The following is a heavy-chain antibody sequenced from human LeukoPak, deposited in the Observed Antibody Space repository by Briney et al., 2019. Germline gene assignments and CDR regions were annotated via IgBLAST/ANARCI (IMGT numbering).Heavy chain of an antibody. CDR1: GFTFSDYY. Sequence: PGGSLRLSCAASGFTFSDYYMSWIRQAPGKGLEWVSYISSSSSYTNYADSVTGRFTISRDNAKNSLYLQMNSLRAEDTAVYYCARGLRYFDPPPDYWGQGTLVTVSS. V-gene: IGHV3-11*06. CDR2: ISSSSSYT. D-gene: IGHD3-9*01. CDR3: ARGLRYFDPPPDY. J-gene: IGHJ4*02.